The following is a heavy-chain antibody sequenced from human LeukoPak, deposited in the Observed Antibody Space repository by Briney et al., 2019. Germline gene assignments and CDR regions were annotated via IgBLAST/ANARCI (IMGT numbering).Heavy chain of an antibody. V-gene: IGHV1-8*03. D-gene: IGHD1-26*01. J-gene: IGHJ4*02. CDR1: GYTFTSYD. CDR2: MSPNSGNT. Sequence: ASVKVSCKASGYTFTSYDINWVRQATGQGLEWMGWMSPNSGNTGYAQKFQGRVTITRNTSISTAYMELSSLRSEDTAVYYCARSRVGATTLLDYWGQGTLVTVSS. CDR3: ARSRVGATTLLDY.